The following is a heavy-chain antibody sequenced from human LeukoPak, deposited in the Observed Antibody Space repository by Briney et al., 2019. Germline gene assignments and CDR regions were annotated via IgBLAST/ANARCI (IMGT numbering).Heavy chain of an antibody. D-gene: IGHD5-18*01. V-gene: IGHV4-34*01. Sequence: PSETLSLTCAVYGGSFSGYYWSWIRQPPGKGLEWIGEINHSGSTNYNPSLKSRVTISVDTSKNQFSLKLSSVTAADTAVYYCARRGYRHAFDYWGQGTLVTVSS. CDR3: ARRGYRHAFDY. J-gene: IGHJ4*02. CDR2: INHSGST. CDR1: GGSFSGYY.